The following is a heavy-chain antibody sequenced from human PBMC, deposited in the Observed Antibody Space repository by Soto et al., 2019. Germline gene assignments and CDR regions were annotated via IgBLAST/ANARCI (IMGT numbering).Heavy chain of an antibody. J-gene: IGHJ6*03. Sequence: EVQLVESGGGLVKPGGSLRLSCAASGFSFSDYSMNWVRQAPGKGLEWVSSISGSISYIYYADSLKGRVTVSRDNAEKSLYLQMNSLRAEDTAVYYCARDGAYCSGTGCRDYYHYMDVWGKGTTVTVSS. V-gene: IGHV3-21*01. CDR1: GFSFSDYS. D-gene: IGHD2-2*01. CDR2: ISGSISYI. CDR3: ARDGAYCSGTGCRDYYHYMDV.